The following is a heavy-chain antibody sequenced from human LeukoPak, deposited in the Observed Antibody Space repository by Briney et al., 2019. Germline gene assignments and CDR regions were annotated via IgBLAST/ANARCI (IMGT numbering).Heavy chain of an antibody. V-gene: IGHV4-34*01. CDR3: ARVPESVGINYFDS. J-gene: IGHJ4*02. CDR1: GGSFSGNY. Sequence: SETLSLTCAAYGGSFSGNYWSWVRQPPEKGLEWIGEINYRGSTNYNPSLKSRVTISVDTSKNQFSLKVNSVTAADTAVYYCARVPESVGINYFDSWGQGTLVTVSS. D-gene: IGHD1-26*01. CDR2: INYRGST.